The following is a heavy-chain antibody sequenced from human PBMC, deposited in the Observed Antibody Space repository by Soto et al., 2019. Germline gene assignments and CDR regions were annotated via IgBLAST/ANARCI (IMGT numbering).Heavy chain of an antibody. Sequence: PGGSLRLSCAASGFTFSSYGMHWVRQAPGKGLEWVAVIWYDGSNKYYADSVKGRFTISRDNSKNTLYLQMNSLRAEDTAVYYCARNGYCSGGSCWGAFDIWGQGTMVTVSS. CDR1: GFTFSSYG. J-gene: IGHJ3*02. CDR2: IWYDGSNK. V-gene: IGHV3-33*01. CDR3: ARNGYCSGGSCWGAFDI. D-gene: IGHD2-15*01.